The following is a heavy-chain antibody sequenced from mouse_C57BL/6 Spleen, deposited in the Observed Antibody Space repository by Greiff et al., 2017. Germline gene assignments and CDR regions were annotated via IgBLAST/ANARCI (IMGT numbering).Heavy chain of an antibody. J-gene: IGHJ3*01. D-gene: IGHD1-1*01. CDR3: ARSHLNYGSAAWFAY. V-gene: IGHV1-42*01. Sequence: VQLQQSGPELVKPGASVKISCKASGYSFTGYYMNWVKQSPEKSLEWIGEINPSTGGTTYNQKFKAKATLTVDKSSSTAYMQLKSLTSEDSAVYYCARSHLNYGSAAWFAYWGQGTLVTVSA. CDR2: INPSTGGT. CDR1: GYSFTGYY.